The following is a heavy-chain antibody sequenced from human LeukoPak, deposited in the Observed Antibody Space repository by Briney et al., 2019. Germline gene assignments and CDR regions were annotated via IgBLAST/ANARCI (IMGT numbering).Heavy chain of an antibody. CDR2: IYYSGST. CDR1: GGSISSYY. CDR3: VREAGDSSVDY. J-gene: IGHJ4*02. V-gene: IGHV4-39*01. Sequence: PSETLSLTCTVSGGSISSYYWGWIRQPPGKGLEWIGSIYYSGSTYYNPSLKSRVTISVDTSKNQFSLKLSSVTAADTAVYYCVREAGDSSVDYWGQGTLVTVSS. D-gene: IGHD3-22*01.